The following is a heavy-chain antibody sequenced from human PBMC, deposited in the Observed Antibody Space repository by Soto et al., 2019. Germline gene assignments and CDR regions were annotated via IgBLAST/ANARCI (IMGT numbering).Heavy chain of an antibody. D-gene: IGHD2-15*01. CDR2: IKSKTDGGTT. V-gene: IGHV3-15*01. CDR3: ARESGYCSGDSCYHFDY. Sequence: GGSLRLSCAASGFTFSNAWMSWVRQAPGKGLEWVGRIKSKTDGGTTDYAAPVKGRFTISRDDSKNTLYLQMNSLRGEDTAVYYCARESGYCSGDSCYHFDYWGQGTLVTVSS. J-gene: IGHJ4*02. CDR1: GFTFSNAW.